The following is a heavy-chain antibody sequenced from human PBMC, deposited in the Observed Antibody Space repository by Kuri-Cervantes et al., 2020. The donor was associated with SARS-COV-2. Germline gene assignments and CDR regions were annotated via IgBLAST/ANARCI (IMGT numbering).Heavy chain of an antibody. CDR2: ISSSGSTI. CDR1: GFTFSSYE. V-gene: IGHV3-48*03. J-gene: IGHJ4*02. Sequence: GGSLRLSCAASGFTFSSYEMNWVRQAPGKGLEWVSYISSSGSTIYYADSVKGRFTISRDNAKNSLYLQMNSLRAEDTALYHCARERSGSYDYWGQGTLVTVSS. D-gene: IGHD1-26*01. CDR3: ARERSGSYDY.